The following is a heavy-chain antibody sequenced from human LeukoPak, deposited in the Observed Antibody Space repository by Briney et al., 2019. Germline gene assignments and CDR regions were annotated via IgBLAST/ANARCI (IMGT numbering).Heavy chain of an antibody. CDR1: GYTFTGYY. J-gene: IGHJ4*02. Sequence: ASVKVSCKASGYTFTGYYMHWVRQAPGQGLEWMGWINPNSGGTNYAQKFQGRVTMTRDTSISTAYMELSRLRSDDTAVYYCARAEYSSSWNDYWGQGTLVTVSS. V-gene: IGHV1-2*02. D-gene: IGHD6-13*01. CDR2: INPNSGGT. CDR3: ARAEYSSSWNDY.